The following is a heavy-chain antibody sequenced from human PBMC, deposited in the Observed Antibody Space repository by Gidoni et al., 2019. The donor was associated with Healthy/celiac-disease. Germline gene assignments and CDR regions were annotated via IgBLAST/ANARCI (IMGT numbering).Heavy chain of an antibody. J-gene: IGHJ4*02. CDR2: INHSGST. Sequence: QVQLQQWGAGLLKPSETMSLTCAVYGGSFSGYSWSWIRQTPGKGLEWTGEINHSGSTNYNPSLKSRVTISVDTSKNQFSLKLSSVTAADTAVYYCARVEQQLASGPFDYWGQGTLVTVSS. CDR1: GGSFSGYS. CDR3: ARVEQQLASGPFDY. D-gene: IGHD6-13*01. V-gene: IGHV4-34*01.